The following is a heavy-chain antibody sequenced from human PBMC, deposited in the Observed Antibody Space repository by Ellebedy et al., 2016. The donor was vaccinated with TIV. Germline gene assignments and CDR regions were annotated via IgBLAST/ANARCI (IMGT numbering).Heavy chain of an antibody. J-gene: IGHJ4*02. CDR2: VSYDGSNK. Sequence: PGGSLRLSCVASGFSFSYYAIHWVRQAPGKGLEWGAAVSYDGSNKFYADSVKGRFTISRDNSKNTVYLQMNSLRAEDTAVYYCARASGGYCSSTSCYGVDFWGQGTLVTVSS. CDR1: GFSFSYYA. V-gene: IGHV3-30-3*01. D-gene: IGHD2-2*01. CDR3: ARASGGYCSSTSCYGVDF.